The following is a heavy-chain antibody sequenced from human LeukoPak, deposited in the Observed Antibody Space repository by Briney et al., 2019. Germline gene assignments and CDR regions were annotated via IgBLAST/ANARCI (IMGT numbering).Heavy chain of an antibody. CDR2: MNPNSGNT. D-gene: IGHD4-11*01. CDR3: ARATTASDVQH. V-gene: IGHV1-8*01. Sequence: ASVKVSCKASGYTFTSYDINWVRHAPGQGLEWMGWMNPNSGNTGYAQKFQGRVTMTRNTSISTAYMELSSLRSEDTAVYYCARATTASDVQHWGQGTLVTVSS. CDR1: GYTFTSYD. J-gene: IGHJ1*01.